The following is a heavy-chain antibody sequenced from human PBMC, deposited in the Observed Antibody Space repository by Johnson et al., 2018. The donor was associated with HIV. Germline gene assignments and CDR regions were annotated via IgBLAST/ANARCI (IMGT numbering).Heavy chain of an antibody. CDR3: VQGVPNPAGAFDI. J-gene: IGHJ3*02. V-gene: IGHV3-33*01. D-gene: IGHD2-8*01. CDR1: GFTFSTYG. Sequence: QVQLVESGGGVVQPGRSLRLSCAASGFTFSTYGMHWVRQAPGKGLEWVAVMWYDGSNKYYADSVKGRFTISRENAKNSLYLQINSLRAGDTAVYYCVQGVPNPAGAFDIWGRGTMATVSS. CDR2: MWYDGSNK.